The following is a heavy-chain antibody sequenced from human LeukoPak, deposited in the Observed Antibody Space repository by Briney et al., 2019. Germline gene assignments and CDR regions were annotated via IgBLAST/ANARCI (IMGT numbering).Heavy chain of an antibody. CDR2: ISGSSSYI. CDR1: GFTFSSYS. Sequence: GGSLRLSCAGSGFTFSSYSMNWVRQAPGKGLEWVSSISGSSSYIYYADSVKGRFIISRDNAKNSLYLQMNSLRAEDTAVYFCARVAYYRVTADQITDAFDVWGRGTAVTVSS. V-gene: IGHV3-21*01. J-gene: IGHJ3*01. CDR3: ARVAYYRVTADQITDAFDV. D-gene: IGHD2-21*02.